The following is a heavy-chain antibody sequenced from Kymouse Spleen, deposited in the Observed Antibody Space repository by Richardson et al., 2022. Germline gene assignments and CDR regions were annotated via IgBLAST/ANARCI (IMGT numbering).Heavy chain of an antibody. J-gene: IGHJ4*02. CDR2: IGTAGDT. CDR3: ARGGSSSSGAGVFFDY. D-gene: IGHD6-6*01. Sequence: EVQLVESGGGLVQPGGSLRLSCAASGFTFSSYDMHWVRQATGKGLEWVSAIGTAGDTYYPGSVKGRFTISRENAKNSLYLQMNSLRAGDTAVYYCARGGSSSSGAGVFFDYWGQGTLVTVSS. CDR1: GFTFSSYD. V-gene: IGHV3-13*01.